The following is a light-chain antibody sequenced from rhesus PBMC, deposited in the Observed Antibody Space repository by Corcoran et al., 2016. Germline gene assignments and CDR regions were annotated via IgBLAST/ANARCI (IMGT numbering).Light chain of an antibody. CDR2: KAS. CDR3: LQYKSDPLK. V-gene: IGKV1-43*02. CDR1: QGISAY. Sequence: DIQMTQSPSSLSASIGDRVTFTCRASQGISAYLSWYHQKPGKPPKRLIYKASTLDSGVPSRFSGSGTGTDFTLTISSLQPEDFGTYFCLQYKSDPLKFGGGTKVDLK. J-gene: IGKJ4*01.